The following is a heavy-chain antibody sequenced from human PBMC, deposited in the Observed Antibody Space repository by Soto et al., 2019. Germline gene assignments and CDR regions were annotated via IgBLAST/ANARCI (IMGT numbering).Heavy chain of an antibody. V-gene: IGHV5-51*01. Sequence: GESMKISCKGSGYIFTSYWIGWVRQMPGKGLEWMGITYPGDSDTRYSPSFQGQVTISADKSISTAYLQWSSLKASDTAMYYCARHTRPRYSSGWPYYYYGVDVWGQGTTVTVS. D-gene: IGHD6-19*01. CDR1: GYIFTSYW. J-gene: IGHJ6*02. CDR2: TYPGDSDT. CDR3: ARHTRPRYSSGWPYYYYGVDV.